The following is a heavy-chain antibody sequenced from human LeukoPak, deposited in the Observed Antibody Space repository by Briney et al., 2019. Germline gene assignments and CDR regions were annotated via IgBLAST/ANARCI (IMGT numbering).Heavy chain of an antibody. J-gene: IGHJ4*02. CDR2: INPNSGGT. D-gene: IGHD3-22*01. V-gene: IGHV1-2*02. CDR1: GYTFTGYY. CDR3: AINTIVVVITSPFDY. Sequence: ASVKVSCKTSGYTFTGYYMHWVRQAPGQGLEWMGWINPNSGGTNYAQKFQGRVTMTRDTSISTAYMELSRLRSDDTAVYYCAINTIVVVITSPFDYWGQGTLVTVSS.